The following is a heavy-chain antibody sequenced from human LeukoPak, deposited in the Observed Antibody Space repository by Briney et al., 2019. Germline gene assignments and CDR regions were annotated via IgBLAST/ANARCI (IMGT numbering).Heavy chain of an antibody. J-gene: IGHJ4*02. V-gene: IGHV3-7*01. CDR3: AKAFRVDTAMVTLIFDY. D-gene: IGHD5-18*01. CDR1: GFMFSSYW. Sequence: PGGSLRLSCAASGFMFSSYWMTWVRQAPGKGLEWVANIKQAGSENSYVDSVKGRFTISRDNSKNTLYLQMNSLRAEDTAVYYCAKAFRVDTAMVTLIFDYWGQGTLVTVSS. CDR2: IKQAGSEN.